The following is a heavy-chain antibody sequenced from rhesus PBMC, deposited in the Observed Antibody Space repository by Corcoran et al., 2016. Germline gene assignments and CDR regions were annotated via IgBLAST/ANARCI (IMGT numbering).Heavy chain of an antibody. J-gene: IGHJ4*01. CDR1: GGSISGYY. CDR2: IDGNIAGT. CDR3: ARQGYWGDYSVY. D-gene: IGHD3-34*01. V-gene: IGHV4-81*01. Sequence: QLQLQESGPGLVKPSETLSLTCAVSGGSISGYYWSLNRQPQGKGLEWIGNIDGNIAGTKYNPSLKSRVTISKDTSKNQFSLKLSSVTAADTAVYYCARQGYWGDYSVYWGQGVLVTVSS.